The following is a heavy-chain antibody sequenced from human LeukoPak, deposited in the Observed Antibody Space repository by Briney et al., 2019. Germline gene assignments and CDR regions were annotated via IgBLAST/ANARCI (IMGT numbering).Heavy chain of an antibody. V-gene: IGHV4-38-2*02. Sequence: SETLSLTWTVSGYSISSGYFWCWIRQPPGKGLGWIWTIDHGGSTYYNPSLKSRVTISVDTSKNPFCGKLGSLPAAQPSMYVRAIGVVTGPASWFDPWGQGTLVTVYS. CDR1: GYSISSGYF. D-gene: IGHD1-20*01. CDR3: AIGVVTGPASWFDP. CDR2: IDHGGST. J-gene: IGHJ5*02.